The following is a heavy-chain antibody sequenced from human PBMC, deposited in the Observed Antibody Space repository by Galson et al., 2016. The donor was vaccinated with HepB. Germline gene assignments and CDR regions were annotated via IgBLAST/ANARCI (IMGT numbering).Heavy chain of an antibody. CDR1: GFIFSSYA. D-gene: IGHD4/OR15-4a*01. J-gene: IGHJ6*02. Sequence: SLRLSCAASGFIFSSYAMHWVRQAPGKGLEWVAVISYDGSNEYYADSVKGRFTISRDNSKNTQSLQMYYLRVEDTAVYYCAKDYGGGMDVWGQGTTVIVSS. V-gene: IGHV3-30*18. CDR2: ISYDGSNE. CDR3: AKDYGGGMDV.